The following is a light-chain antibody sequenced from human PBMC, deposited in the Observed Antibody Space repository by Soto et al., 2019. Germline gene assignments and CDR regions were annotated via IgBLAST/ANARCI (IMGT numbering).Light chain of an antibody. Sequence: QSALTQPASVSGSPGQSTTISCSGTISDVGGNNYVSWYQHHPGKAPKVIIYEVRKWPSGVSNRFSGSKSGNTASLTISGLQAGDEADYYCSSYTSSGTWVFGGGTKVTVL. V-gene: IGLV2-14*01. CDR2: EVR. CDR3: SSYTSSGTWV. J-gene: IGLJ3*02. CDR1: ISDVGGNNY.